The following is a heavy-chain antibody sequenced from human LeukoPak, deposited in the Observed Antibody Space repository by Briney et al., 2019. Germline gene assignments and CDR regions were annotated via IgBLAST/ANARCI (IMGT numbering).Heavy chain of an antibody. D-gene: IGHD3-10*01. J-gene: IGHJ4*02. CDR3: ARGKYYYGSGSSPSDY. V-gene: IGHV4-59*01. CDR2: IYYSGST. CDR1: GGSISSYY. Sequence: SETLSLTCTVSGGSISSYYWSWIRQPPGKGLEWIGYIYYSGSTNYNPSLKSRVTISVDTSKNQFSLKLSSVTAADTAVYYCARGKYYYGSGSSPSDYWGQGTLVTVSS.